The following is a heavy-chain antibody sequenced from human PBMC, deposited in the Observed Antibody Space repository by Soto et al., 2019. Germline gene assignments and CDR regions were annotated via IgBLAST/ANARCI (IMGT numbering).Heavy chain of an antibody. D-gene: IGHD3-22*01. CDR2: ISFDGSNR. Sequence: WESLRISCVPGALRFSSHAMNWVRQAPGKGLDRVAVISFDGSNRYYADSQRGRLTISRDNSRNTLYLQIDNLRPEDTAIYYCARAHGPYYDSSYYGLARNYFDYWGQGTMVTVSS. J-gene: IGHJ4*02. CDR1: ALRFSSHA. CDR3: ARAHGPYYDSSYYGLARNYFDY. V-gene: IGHV3-30*03.